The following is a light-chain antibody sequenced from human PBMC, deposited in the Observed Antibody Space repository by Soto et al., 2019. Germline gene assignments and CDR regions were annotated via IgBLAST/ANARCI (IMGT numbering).Light chain of an antibody. V-gene: IGKV3-20*01. Sequence: EIVLTQSPGTLSLSPGEGDTLSCRASQSISSNSLAWYQQKPGQAPRLRIYGASTRATGIPDRFSGSGSGTDFTLTINRLEPEDFAVYYCQQYGSSPLTFGGGTKVDIK. CDR1: QSISSNS. CDR2: GAS. J-gene: IGKJ4*01. CDR3: QQYGSSPLT.